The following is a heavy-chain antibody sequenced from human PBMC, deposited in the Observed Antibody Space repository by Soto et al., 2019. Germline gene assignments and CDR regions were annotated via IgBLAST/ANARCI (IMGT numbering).Heavy chain of an antibody. CDR1: DGSIGSYY. V-gene: IGHV4-59*06. CDR2: IYYSGST. J-gene: IGHJ5*02. Sequence: SVTMSVTCTVSDGSIGSYYCSWILQHPGKGLEWIGYIYYSGSTYYNPSLKSRVTISVDTSKNQFPLKLSSVTAADTAVYYCARGGYDFWSGYLNWFDPWGQGTLVTVSS. CDR3: ARGGYDFWSGYLNWFDP. D-gene: IGHD3-3*01.